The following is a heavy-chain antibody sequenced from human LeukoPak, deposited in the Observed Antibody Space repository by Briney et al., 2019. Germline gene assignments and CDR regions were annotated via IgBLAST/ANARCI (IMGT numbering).Heavy chain of an antibody. CDR2: INPSGGST. D-gene: IGHD1-26*01. CDR1: GYAFTSYD. J-gene: IGHJ5*02. V-gene: IGHV1-46*01. Sequence: ASVNVSCKASGYAFTSYDMHWVRQAPGQGLEWMGIINPSGGSTTYAQKFQGRVTLTSDTSTSTVYMDLSGLRFDDTAVYYCAREVGATGTDWFDPWGQGTLVTVSS. CDR3: AREVGATGTDWFDP.